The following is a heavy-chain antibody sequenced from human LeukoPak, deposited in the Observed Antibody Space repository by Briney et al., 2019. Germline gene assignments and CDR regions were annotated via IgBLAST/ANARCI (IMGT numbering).Heavy chain of an antibody. D-gene: IGHD4-17*01. Sequence: ASPKVSCKASDTFTSYGINWVRQAPGQGLEWMGWISPNTGNTKYTEKIQRRVTITTDTSTSTAYMELRSLSSDDTAVYYCARDQRGYGDSSGASKWIDPWGQGTLVTDSS. CDR3: ARDQRGYGDSSGASKWIDP. J-gene: IGHJ5*02. V-gene: IGHV1-18*01. CDR1: DTFTSYG. CDR2: ISPNTGNT.